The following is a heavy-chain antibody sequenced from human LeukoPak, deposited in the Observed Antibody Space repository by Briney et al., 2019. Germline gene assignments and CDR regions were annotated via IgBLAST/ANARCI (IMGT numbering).Heavy chain of an antibody. V-gene: IGHV1-3*01. CDR2: INAGNGNT. CDR3: ARDSSPRYYDSSGYYSINY. D-gene: IGHD3-22*01. CDR1: GYTFTSYA. J-gene: IGHJ4*02. Sequence: ASVKVSCKASGYTFTSYAMHWVRQAPGQRLEWMGWINAGNGNTKYSQKFQGRVTITRDTSASTAYMELSSLRSEDTAVYYCARDSSPRYYDSSGYYSINYWGQGTLVTVSS.